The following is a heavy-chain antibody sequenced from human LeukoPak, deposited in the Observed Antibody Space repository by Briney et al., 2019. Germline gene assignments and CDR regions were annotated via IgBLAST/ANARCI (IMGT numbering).Heavy chain of an antibody. CDR2: MNPKSGNT. Sequence: GASVKVSCKASGYTFTRYDINWVRQATGQGLEWMGWMNPKSGNTGHAQKFQGRVTITRDTSISTAYMELSSLRSEDTAVYYCARWFGELLLSYYYYGMDVWGQGTLVTVSS. V-gene: IGHV1-8*03. CDR1: GYTFTRYD. J-gene: IGHJ6*02. CDR3: ARWFGELLLSYYYYGMDV. D-gene: IGHD3-10*01.